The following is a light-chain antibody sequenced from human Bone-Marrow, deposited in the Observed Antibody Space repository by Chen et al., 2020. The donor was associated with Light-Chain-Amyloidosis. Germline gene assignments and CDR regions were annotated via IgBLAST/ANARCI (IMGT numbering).Light chain of an antibody. J-gene: IGLJ3*02. CDR1: SGSSATNY. CDR3: QSYQGSTQGV. V-gene: IGLV6-57*01. Sequence: NSLLTKPHSVYESPGNPVILSCTRCSGSSATNYVQWYQQRPGSSPIPVIYEDDQRPSGVPDRYSCSIDRSSNTASLTISGRKTEDEADYYCQSYQGSTQGVFGGGTKLTVL. CDR2: EDD.